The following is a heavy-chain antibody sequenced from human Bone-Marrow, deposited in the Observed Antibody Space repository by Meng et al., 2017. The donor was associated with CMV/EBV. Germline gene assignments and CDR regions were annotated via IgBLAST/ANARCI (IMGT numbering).Heavy chain of an antibody. CDR2: ISAYTGNT. CDR1: GYTFNTYG. J-gene: IGHJ3*02. D-gene: IGHD3-10*01. CDR3: ARDGIGGNAFDI. V-gene: IGHV1-18*01. Sequence: ASVKVSCKASGYTFNTYGISWVRQAPGQGPEWMGWISAYTGNTNYAQKFQGRVTITTDESTSTAYMELSSLRSEDTAVYYCARDGIGGNAFDIWGQGTMVTVSS.